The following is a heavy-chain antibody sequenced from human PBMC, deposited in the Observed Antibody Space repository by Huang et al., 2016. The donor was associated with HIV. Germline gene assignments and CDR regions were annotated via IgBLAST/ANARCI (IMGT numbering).Heavy chain of an antibody. J-gene: IGHJ4*02. CDR2: ISYEGSNK. V-gene: IGHV3-30*18. D-gene: IGHD3-9*01. CDR1: GFTFSSFG. Sequence: QVQLVGSGGGVVQPGRSLRLSCAASGFTFSSFGMHWVRQAPGKGREWVSVISYEGSNKDYADSVKGRFTISRDNSKNTLYLQMNSLRAEDTAVYYCAKEFDILTGYYPSGSDYWGQGTLVTVSS. CDR3: AKEFDILTGYYPSGSDY.